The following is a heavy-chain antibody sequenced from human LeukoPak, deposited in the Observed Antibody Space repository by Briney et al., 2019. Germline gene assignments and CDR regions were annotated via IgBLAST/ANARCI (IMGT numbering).Heavy chain of an antibody. CDR2: IRWNSGSI. D-gene: IGHD3-9*01. CDR1: GFTFDDYA. Sequence: PGGSLRLSCAASGFTFDDYAMHWVRQAPGKGLEWVAGIRWNSGSIDYTDSVKGRFTISRDNAKNSLYLQMNSLRPEDTALYYCARDSYFDWLSLDYWGQGTLVTVSS. J-gene: IGHJ4*02. V-gene: IGHV3-9*01. CDR3: ARDSYFDWLSLDY.